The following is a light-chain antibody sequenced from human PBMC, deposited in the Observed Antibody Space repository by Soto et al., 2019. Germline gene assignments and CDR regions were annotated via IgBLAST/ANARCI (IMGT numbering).Light chain of an antibody. Sequence: DIQMTQSPSSLSASVGDRVTITCRASQTIYNYLNWYQQKPGKAPKLLISGASSLQSGVPSRFRGSASGTDFTLTISSLQPADFATYYCQQSYISPRTFGPGTKVEIK. V-gene: IGKV1-39*01. CDR3: QQSYISPRT. J-gene: IGKJ1*01. CDR2: GAS. CDR1: QTIYNY.